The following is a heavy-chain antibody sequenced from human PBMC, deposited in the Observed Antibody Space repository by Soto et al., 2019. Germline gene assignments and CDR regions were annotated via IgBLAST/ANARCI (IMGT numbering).Heavy chain of an antibody. Sequence: SETLSLTCIVSGGSISTYYWSWIRQPPGKGLEWIGYIYYSGTTNYNPSLKSRVAISIDTTKTQFSLKVTSLTPADTAVYYCARVYRAYSDHYYYYMDVWGKGTTVTVSS. J-gene: IGHJ6*03. CDR3: ARVYRAYSDHYYYYMDV. V-gene: IGHV4-59*01. CDR2: IYYSGTT. D-gene: IGHD4-17*01. CDR1: GGSISTYY.